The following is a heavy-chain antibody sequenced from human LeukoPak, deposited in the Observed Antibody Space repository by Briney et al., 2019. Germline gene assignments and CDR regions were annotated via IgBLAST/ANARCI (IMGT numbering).Heavy chain of an antibody. V-gene: IGHV3-7*03. CDR3: AKMKGHPLPKYYMDV. J-gene: IGHJ6*01. Sequence: PGGSLRLSCEASGFTFSRYWMSWVRQAPGKGLEWVANIKQDESEKYYVDSVKGRFTISRDNAKNSLYLQVNSLRAEDTAIYYCAKMKGHPLPKYYMDVWGQGTTVTVSS. D-gene: IGHD1-26*01. CDR1: GFTFSRYW. CDR2: IKQDESEK.